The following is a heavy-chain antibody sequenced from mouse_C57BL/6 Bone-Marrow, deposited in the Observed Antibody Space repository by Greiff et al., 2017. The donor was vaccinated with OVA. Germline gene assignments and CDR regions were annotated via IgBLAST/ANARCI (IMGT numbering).Heavy chain of an antibody. CDR1: GFTFSSYG. CDR3: ARHYYGSSYY. Sequence: EVQGVESGGDLVKPGGSLKLSCAASGFTFSSYGMSWVRQTPDKRLEWVATISSGGSYTYYPDSVKGRFTISRDNAKNTLYPQMSSLKSEDTAMYYCARHYYGSSYYWGQGTTLTVSS. J-gene: IGHJ2*01. V-gene: IGHV5-6*01. CDR2: ISSGGSYT. D-gene: IGHD1-1*01.